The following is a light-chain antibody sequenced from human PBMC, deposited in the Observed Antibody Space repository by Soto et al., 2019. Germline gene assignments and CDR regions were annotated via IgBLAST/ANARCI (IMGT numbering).Light chain of an antibody. J-gene: IGLJ1*01. CDR1: SSDIGAYDL. CDR2: EVS. CDR3: AAWDDSMNGSV. Sequence: QSVLTQPASVSGSPGQSITISCSGTSSDIGAYDLVSWYQQHPGRAPKLIIYEVSHRFSGLSYRFSGSKSGNTASLTISGLQAEDDCYYYCAAWDDSMNGSVFGSGTKGTVL. V-gene: IGLV2-14*03.